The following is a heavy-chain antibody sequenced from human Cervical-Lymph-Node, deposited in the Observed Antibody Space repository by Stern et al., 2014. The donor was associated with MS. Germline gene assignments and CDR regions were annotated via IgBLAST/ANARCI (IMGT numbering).Heavy chain of an antibody. D-gene: IGHD3-9*01. Sequence: EVQLVESGGGLVQPGGSLRLSCAASGFTFSSYWMHWVRQAPGKGLVWVSRLNSDGSSTSYADSVKGRFTISRDNAKNTLYLQMNSLRAEDTAVYYCARGGYYDILTGPDAFDIWGQGTMVTVSS. J-gene: IGHJ3*02. V-gene: IGHV3-74*02. CDR1: GFTFSSYW. CDR3: ARGGYYDILTGPDAFDI. CDR2: LNSDGSST.